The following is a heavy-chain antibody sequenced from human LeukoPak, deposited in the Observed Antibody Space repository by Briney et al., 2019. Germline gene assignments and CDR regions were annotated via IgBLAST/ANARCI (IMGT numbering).Heavy chain of an antibody. CDR3: ARVRGRTMVRGVLDY. Sequence: SETLSLTCAVYGGSFSGYYWSWIRQPPGKGLEWIGEINHSGSTNYNPSLKSRVTISVDTSKNQFSLKLSSVTAADTAVYYCARVRGRTMVRGVLDYWGREPWSPSPQ. D-gene: IGHD3-10*01. J-gene: IGHJ4*02. CDR1: GGSFSGYY. CDR2: INHSGST. V-gene: IGHV4-34*01.